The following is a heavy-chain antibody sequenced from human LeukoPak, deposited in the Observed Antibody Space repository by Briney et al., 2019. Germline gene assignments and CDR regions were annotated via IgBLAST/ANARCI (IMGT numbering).Heavy chain of an antibody. D-gene: IGHD3-10*01. J-gene: IGHJ4*02. CDR3: AKDRMMVRGGIPDY. V-gene: IGHV3-23*01. CDR2: ISNSGGST. Sequence: GGSLRLSCAASGFIFSNYAMSWVRQAPGKGPEWVSTISNSGGSTNYADSVKGRFTISRDNSKNTLYLQVNSLRVEDTAVYYCAKDRMMVRGGIPDYWGQGTLVTVSS. CDR1: GFIFSNYA.